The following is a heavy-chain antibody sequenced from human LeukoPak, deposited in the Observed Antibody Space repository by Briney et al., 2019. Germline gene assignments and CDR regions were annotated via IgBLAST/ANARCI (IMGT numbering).Heavy chain of an antibody. CDR3: AKGISPMISLLYFDY. J-gene: IGHJ4*02. CDR1: GFTFSSYG. V-gene: IGHV3-23*01. CDR2: ISGSGVNR. D-gene: IGHD3-22*01. Sequence: GGSLRLSCAASGFTFSSYGMSWVRQAPGKGLEWVSTISGSGVNRNYADSVKGRFIISRDNSKNTLYLQMHSLRAEDTAVYYCAKGISPMISLLYFDYWGQGTLVTVSS.